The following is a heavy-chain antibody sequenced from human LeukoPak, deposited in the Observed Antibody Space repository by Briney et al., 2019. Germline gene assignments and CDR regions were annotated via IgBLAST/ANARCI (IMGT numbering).Heavy chain of an antibody. Sequence: PGGSLRLSCAASGFTFSSYSMNWVRQAPGKGLEWVSSISSSSSYIYYADSVKGRFTISRDNAKNSLCLQMNSLRAEDTAVYYCARGTVAVGYNHENGDYRGQGTLVTVSS. J-gene: IGHJ4*02. CDR2: ISSSSSYI. CDR3: ARGTVAVGYNHENGDY. V-gene: IGHV3-21*01. CDR1: GFTFSSYS. D-gene: IGHD5-18*01.